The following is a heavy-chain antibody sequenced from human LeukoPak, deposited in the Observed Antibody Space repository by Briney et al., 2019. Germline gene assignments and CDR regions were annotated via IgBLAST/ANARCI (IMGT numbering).Heavy chain of an antibody. D-gene: IGHD5-18*01. CDR3: ARDAGQLYFDY. CDR2: INPNSGGT. CDR1: GFTFTGYS. Sequence: ASVKVSCKASGFTFTGYSMHWVRQAPGQGLEWMGRINPNSGGTNYAQEFQGRVTMTWDTSISTAYMDLSRLTFDDTAVYYCARDAGQLYFDYWGQGALVTVSS. V-gene: IGHV1-2*06. J-gene: IGHJ4*02.